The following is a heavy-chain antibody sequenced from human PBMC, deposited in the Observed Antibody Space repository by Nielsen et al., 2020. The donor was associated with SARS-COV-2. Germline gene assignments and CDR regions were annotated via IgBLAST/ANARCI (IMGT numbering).Heavy chain of an antibody. D-gene: IGHD3-22*01. V-gene: IGHV3-74*01. J-gene: IGHJ4*02. CDR3: AKDMNYYDSSGYYHGYYFDY. CDR2: INTDGVST. CDR1: GFTFSTYW. Sequence: GESLKISCAASGFTFSTYWMHWVRQAPGTGLVWVARINTDGVSTSYAGSVEGRFAISRDNAKNSLYLQMNSLRAEDTALYYCAKDMNYYDSSGYYHGYYFDYWGQGTLVTVSS.